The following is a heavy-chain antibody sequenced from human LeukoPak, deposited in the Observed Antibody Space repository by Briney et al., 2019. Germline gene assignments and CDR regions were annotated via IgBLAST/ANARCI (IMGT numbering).Heavy chain of an antibody. J-gene: IGHJ4*02. D-gene: IGHD3-22*01. CDR2: ISIHGGDT. V-gene: IGHV3-64*01. Sequence: GGSLRLSCAASVFTFTPYAMHWVRQAPGKGLEYVSAISIHGGDTYYANSVKGRFTISRDNSKNTLYLQMGSLRAEDMAVYYCARVLRDASGYYDYWGQGTLVTVSS. CDR3: ARVLRDASGYYDY. CDR1: VFTFTPYA.